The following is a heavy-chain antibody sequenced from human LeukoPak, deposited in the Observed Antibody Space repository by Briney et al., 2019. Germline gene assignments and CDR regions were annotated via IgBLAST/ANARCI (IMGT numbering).Heavy chain of an antibody. V-gene: IGHV4-34*01. CDR3: ASLLINWSSYYYYMDV. CDR2: INHSGST. Sequence: SETLSLTCAVYGGSFSGYYWSWLRQPPGKGLEWIGEINHSGSTNYNPSLKSRVTISVDTSKNQFSLKLSSVTAADTAVYYCASLLINWSSYYYYMDVWGKGTTVTISS. D-gene: IGHD1-20*01. J-gene: IGHJ6*03. CDR1: GGSFSGYY.